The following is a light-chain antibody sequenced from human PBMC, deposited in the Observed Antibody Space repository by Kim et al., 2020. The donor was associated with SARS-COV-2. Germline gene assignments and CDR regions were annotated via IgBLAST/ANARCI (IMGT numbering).Light chain of an antibody. J-gene: IGKJ4*01. CDR1: QSVGTL. V-gene: IGKV3-11*01. CDR2: DTF. CDR3: QQRSQWPLT. Sequence: LSPGQRATLSCRASQSVGTLLAWYQQKPGQPPSRLIYDTFNRATGIPARFSGSGSGTDFTLTISSLEPEDFAVYYCQQRSQWPLTFGGGTKVDIK.